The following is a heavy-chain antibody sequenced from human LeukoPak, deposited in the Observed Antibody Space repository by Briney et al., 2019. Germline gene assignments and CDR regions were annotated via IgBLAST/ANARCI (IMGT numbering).Heavy chain of an antibody. CDR1: GFTFSSYG. Sequence: GGSLRLSCAASGFTFSSYGMHWVRQAPGKGLEWVAVISYDGSNKYYADSVKGRFTISRDNSKNTLFLQMNSLRVEDTAVYYCANDEGCSGDNCYSGSQLIGHWGQGTLVTVSS. D-gene: IGHD2-15*01. CDR3: ANDEGCSGDNCYSGSQLIGH. CDR2: ISYDGSNK. V-gene: IGHV3-30*18. J-gene: IGHJ4*02.